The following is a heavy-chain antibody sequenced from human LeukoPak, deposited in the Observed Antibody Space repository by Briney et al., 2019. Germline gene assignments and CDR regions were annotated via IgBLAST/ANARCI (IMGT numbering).Heavy chain of an antibody. V-gene: IGHV4-34*01. D-gene: IGHD1-26*01. CDR1: GGSLSGYY. J-gene: IGHJ6*02. CDR3: ARDGSYPSYYYYGMDV. CDR2: INHSGST. Sequence: SETLSLTCAVYGGSLSGYYWSWIRQPPGKGLEWIGEINHSGSTNYNPSLKSRVTISVDTSKNQFSLKLSSVTAADTAVYYCARDGSYPSYYYYGMDVWGQGTTVTVSS.